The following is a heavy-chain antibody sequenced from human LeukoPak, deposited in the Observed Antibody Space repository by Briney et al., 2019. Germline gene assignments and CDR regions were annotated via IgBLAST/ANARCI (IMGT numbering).Heavy chain of an antibody. CDR2: ISSSSYI. CDR3: ARGARYCSGGSCYWFDY. Sequence: GGSLRLSCAASGFTFSSYSMNWVRQAPGKGLEWVSSISSSSYIYYADSVKGRFTISRDNSKNTLYLQMNSLRAEDTAVYYCARGARYCSGGSCYWFDYWGQGTLVTVSS. CDR1: GFTFSSYS. D-gene: IGHD2-15*01. V-gene: IGHV3-21*01. J-gene: IGHJ4*02.